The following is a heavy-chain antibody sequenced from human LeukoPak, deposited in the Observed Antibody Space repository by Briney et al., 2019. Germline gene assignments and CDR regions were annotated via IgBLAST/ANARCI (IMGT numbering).Heavy chain of an antibody. D-gene: IGHD5-12*01. CDR2: INPNSGGT. CDR3: ARTDIVATADAFDI. V-gene: IGHV1-2*02. Sequence: GASVKVSCKASGYTFTGCYMHWVRQAPGQGLEWMGWINPNSGGTNYAQKFQGRVTMTRDTSISTAYMELSRLRSDDTAVYYCARTDIVATADAFDIWGQGTMVTVSS. CDR1: GYTFTGCY. J-gene: IGHJ3*02.